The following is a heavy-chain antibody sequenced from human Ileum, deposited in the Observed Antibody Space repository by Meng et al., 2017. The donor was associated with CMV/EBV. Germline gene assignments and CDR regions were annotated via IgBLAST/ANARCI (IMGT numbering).Heavy chain of an antibody. Sequence: GESLKISCTASGFKFNTYWMTWVRQAPGKGLEWVGNIKPDGSDKYYVDSVKGRFTISRDNAKSSVFLQMNSLRVEDTAVYYCAGVGVPYAMDVWGQGTTVTVSS. CDR3: AGVGVPYAMDV. CDR2: IKPDGSDK. CDR1: GFKFNTYW. V-gene: IGHV3-7*01. D-gene: IGHD2-2*01. J-gene: IGHJ6*02.